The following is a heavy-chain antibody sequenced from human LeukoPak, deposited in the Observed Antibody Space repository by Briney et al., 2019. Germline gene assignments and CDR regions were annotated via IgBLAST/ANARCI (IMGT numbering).Heavy chain of an antibody. D-gene: IGHD2-2*01. CDR2: ISSSSSYI. CDR3: ARVLGYCSSTSCYGAFDI. J-gene: IGHJ3*02. CDR1: GFTFSSYS. Sequence: GGSLRLSCAASGFTFSSYSMNWVRQAPGKGLEWVSSISSSSSYIYYADSVKGRFTISRDNAKNSLYLQMNSLRAEDTAVYYCARVLGYCSSTSCYGAFDIWGQGTMVTVSS. V-gene: IGHV3-21*01.